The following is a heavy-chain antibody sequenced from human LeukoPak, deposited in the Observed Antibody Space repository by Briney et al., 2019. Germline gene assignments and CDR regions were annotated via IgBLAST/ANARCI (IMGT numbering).Heavy chain of an antibody. Sequence: SETLSLTYTVSGGSISSYYWSWIRQPPGKGLEWIGYIYYSGITNYNPSLKSRVTISVDTSKNQFSLKLSSVTAADTAVYYCARETIIVGRAEFGPWGQGTLVTVSS. CDR3: ARETIIVGRAEFGP. CDR2: IYYSGIT. CDR1: GGSISSYY. D-gene: IGHD3-22*01. V-gene: IGHV4-59*01. J-gene: IGHJ5*02.